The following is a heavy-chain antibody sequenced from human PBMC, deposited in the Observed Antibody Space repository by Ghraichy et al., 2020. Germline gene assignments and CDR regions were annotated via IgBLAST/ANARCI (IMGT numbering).Heavy chain of an antibody. CDR1: GGSISSYY. D-gene: IGHD3-3*01. V-gene: IGHV4-59*01. Sequence: SETLSLTCTVSGGSISSYYWSWIRQPPGKGLEWIGYIYYSGSTNYNPSLKSRVTISVDTSKNQFSLKLSSVTAADTAVYYCARSAKNGDDFWSGYPLYYYYGLDVWRQGTTVTVSS. CDR2: IYYSGST. J-gene: IGHJ6*02. CDR3: ARSAKNGDDFWSGYPLYYYYGLDV.